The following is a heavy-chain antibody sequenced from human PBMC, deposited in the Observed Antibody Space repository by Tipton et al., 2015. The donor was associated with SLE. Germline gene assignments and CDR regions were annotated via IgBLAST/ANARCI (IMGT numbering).Heavy chain of an antibody. CDR2: IYYSGST. CDR1: GGSISSSAYY. Sequence: TLSLTCTVSGGSISSSAYYWGWIRQPPGKGLEWIGTIYYSGSTYYNPSLKSRVTISVDTSRNQFSLKLSSVTAADTAVYYCARGRESGYDFWSGYYYFDYWGQGTLVTVSS. V-gene: IGHV4-39*07. J-gene: IGHJ4*02. D-gene: IGHD3-3*01. CDR3: ARGRESGYDFWSGYYYFDY.